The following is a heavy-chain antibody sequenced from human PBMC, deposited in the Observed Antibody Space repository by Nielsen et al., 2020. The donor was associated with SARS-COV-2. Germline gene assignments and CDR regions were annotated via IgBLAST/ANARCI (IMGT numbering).Heavy chain of an antibody. D-gene: IGHD6-13*01. CDR1: GGSISDYY. J-gene: IGHJ6*02. V-gene: IGHV4-31*03. Sequence: SETLSLTCTVSGGSISDYYWSWIRQHPGKGLEWIGYIYYSGSTYYNPSLKSRVTISVDTSKNQFSLKLSSVTAADTAVYYCARDIRLPSAAAQTYYYYGMDVWGQGTTVTVSS. CDR3: ARDIRLPSAAAQTYYYYGMDV. CDR2: IYYSGST.